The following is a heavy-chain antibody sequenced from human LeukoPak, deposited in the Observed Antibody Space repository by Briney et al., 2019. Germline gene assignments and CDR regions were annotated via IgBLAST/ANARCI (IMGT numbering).Heavy chain of an antibody. Sequence: SQTLSLTCTLSGASITNEDYYWSWLRQHPGKGLEWIGYIYFSGSTYYNPTLKRRASVSVDTSKSQFSLRLPSVTAADTAVYYCARRAPHWFDPWGQGTLVIVSS. CDR1: GASITNEDYY. CDR2: IYFSGST. J-gene: IGHJ5*02. V-gene: IGHV4-31*03. CDR3: ARRAPHWFDP.